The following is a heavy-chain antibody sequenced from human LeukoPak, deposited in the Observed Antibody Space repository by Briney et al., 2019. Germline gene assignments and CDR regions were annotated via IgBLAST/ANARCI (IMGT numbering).Heavy chain of an antibody. CDR3: AELGITMIGGV. Sequence: GGSLRLSCAASGFTFSSFTMNWVRQAPGKGLEWVSSISTSSLYIYYADSVKGRFTISRDNARNSLYLQMNSLRAEDTAVYYCAELGITMIGGVWGKGTTVTISS. CDR1: GFTFSSFT. V-gene: IGHV3-21*01. CDR2: ISTSSLYI. D-gene: IGHD3-10*02. J-gene: IGHJ6*04.